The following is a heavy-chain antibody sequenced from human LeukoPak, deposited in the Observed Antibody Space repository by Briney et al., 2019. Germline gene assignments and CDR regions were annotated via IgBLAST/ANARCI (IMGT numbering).Heavy chain of an antibody. CDR3: ARDLCSGGSCYPGWLDP. Sequence: PSETLSLTCTVSGGSISSYYWSWIRQPAGKGLEWIGRIYTSGSTNYNPSLKSRVTMSVDTSKNQFSLKLSSVTPADTAVYYCARDLCSGGSCYPGWLDPWGQVTLVTVSS. J-gene: IGHJ5*02. V-gene: IGHV4-4*07. D-gene: IGHD2-15*01. CDR2: IYTSGST. CDR1: GGSISSYY.